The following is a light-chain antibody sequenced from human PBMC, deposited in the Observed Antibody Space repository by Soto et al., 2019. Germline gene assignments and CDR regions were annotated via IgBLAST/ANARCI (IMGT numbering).Light chain of an antibody. CDR1: QGISTY. V-gene: IGKV1-8*01. J-gene: IGKJ1*01. CDR3: QQYYSYPPWT. Sequence: AIRMTQSPSSLSASTGDRVTITCRASQGISTYLAWYQQKPGKAPKLLISAASTLQSGVSSRFSGSGSGTDFTLTISCLQSEDFATYYCQQYYSYPPWTFGQGTKV. CDR2: AAS.